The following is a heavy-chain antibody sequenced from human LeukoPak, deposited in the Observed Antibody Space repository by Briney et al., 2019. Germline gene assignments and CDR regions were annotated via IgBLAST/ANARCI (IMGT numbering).Heavy chain of an antibody. CDR2: ISSSGRTV. J-gene: IGHJ4*02. D-gene: IGHD5-12*01. CDR3: ARGGGYDSFDY. CDR1: GFTFSDYY. V-gene: IGHV3-11*01. Sequence: PGGSLRLSCVASGFTFSDYYISWIRQAPGKGLEWISYISSSGRTVDQADSVKGRITISRDNAKNSVYLQMNSLRADDTAVYYCARGGGYDSFDYWGQGTQVTVSS.